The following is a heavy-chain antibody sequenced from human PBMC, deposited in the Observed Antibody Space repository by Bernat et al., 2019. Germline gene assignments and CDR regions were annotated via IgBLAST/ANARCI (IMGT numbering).Heavy chain of an antibody. CDR2: INHSGST. V-gene: IGHV4-34*01. D-gene: IGHD3-16*02. CDR1: GGSFSGYY. CDR3: ARGRVHDYVWGSYRYTPRYGMAV. J-gene: IGHJ6*02. Sequence: VQLQQWGAGLLKPSETLSLTCAVYGGSFSGYYWIWIRQPPGKGLEWIGEINHSGSTNYNPSLKSRVTISVDTQQHQSCLKLSSVTAAETAVYYCARGRVHDYVWGSYRYTPRYGMAVWGQGTTVTVSS.